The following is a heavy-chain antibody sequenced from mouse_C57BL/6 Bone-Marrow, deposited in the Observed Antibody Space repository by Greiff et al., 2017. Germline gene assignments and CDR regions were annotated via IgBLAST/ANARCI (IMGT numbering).Heavy chain of an antibody. Sequence: QVQLQQSGPELVKPGASVKISCKASGYAFSSSWMNWVKQRPGKGLEWIGRIYPGDGDTNYNGKFKGKATLTADKSSSTAYMQLSSLTSEDSAVYFCARRENYGYDVYFDVWGTGTTVTVSS. CDR2: IYPGDGDT. CDR3: ARRENYGYDVYFDV. D-gene: IGHD2-2*01. J-gene: IGHJ1*03. CDR1: GYAFSSSW. V-gene: IGHV1-82*01.